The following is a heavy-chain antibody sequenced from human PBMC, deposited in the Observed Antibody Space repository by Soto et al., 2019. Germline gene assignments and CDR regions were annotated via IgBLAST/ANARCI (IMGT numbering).Heavy chain of an antibody. J-gene: IGHJ4*02. V-gene: IGHV1-3*01. CDR3: ARRGALTSYYYGYYFDY. Sequence: APVKVYCKASGYTFPRYAMNWVRQAPGQSPEWMGWINPGNGNTKYSQRFQGRVTITRDTSASTAYMELSSLTSEDTAVYYCARRGALTSYYYGYYFDYWGQGTLVPVSS. D-gene: IGHD3-9*01. CDR2: INPGNGNT. CDR1: GYTFPRYA.